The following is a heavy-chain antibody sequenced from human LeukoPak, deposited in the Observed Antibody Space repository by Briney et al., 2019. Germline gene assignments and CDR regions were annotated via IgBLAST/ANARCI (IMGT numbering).Heavy chain of an antibody. J-gene: IGHJ2*01. CDR2: IYSGGST. CDR1: GFTVSINY. D-gene: IGHD1-26*01. V-gene: IGHV3-53*04. Sequence: GGSLRLSCAASGFTVSINYMSWVRQAPGKGLEWVSVIYSGGSTYYTDSVKGRFTISRHNSKNTLYLQMNSLRAEDTAVYYCARVHRRRLLLYFDLWGRGTLVTVSS. CDR3: ARVHRRRLLLYFDL.